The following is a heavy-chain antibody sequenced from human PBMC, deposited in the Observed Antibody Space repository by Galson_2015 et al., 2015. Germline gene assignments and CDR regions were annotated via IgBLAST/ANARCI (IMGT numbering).Heavy chain of an antibody. CDR1: GGSISTSNYY. CDR3: VASSGWYSFDY. J-gene: IGHJ4*02. Sequence: LSLTCTVSGGSISTSNYYWGWVRQPPGKGLEWIAYFFYGGSAHYSPSLKSRVTISTDTSESQISLKLTSVTVTDTAVYYCVASSGWYSFDYWGQGTLVTVSS. V-gene: IGHV4-39*01. D-gene: IGHD6-13*01. CDR2: FFYGGSA.